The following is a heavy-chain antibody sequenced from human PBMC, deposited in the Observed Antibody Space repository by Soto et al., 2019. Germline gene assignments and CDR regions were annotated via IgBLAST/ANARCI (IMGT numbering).Heavy chain of an antibody. V-gene: IGHV1-18*01. CDR3: ARLHLLGVDEDSFAT. Sequence: QAQLVQSGAEVKKPGASVKVSCKTSGYTFTNYGINWVRQAPGQGLEWMGRISIYNGYTKYAQKFQGRVTMATDTSTTTGYMDLRSVRADDTAVYYCARLHLLGVDEDSFATWDPGTMVTVSS. D-gene: IGHD3-16*01. CDR1: GYTFTNYG. J-gene: IGHJ3*01. CDR2: ISIYNGYT.